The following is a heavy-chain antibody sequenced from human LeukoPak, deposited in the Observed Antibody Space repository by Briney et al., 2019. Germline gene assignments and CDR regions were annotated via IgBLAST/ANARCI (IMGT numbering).Heavy chain of an antibody. CDR2: INHSGST. V-gene: IGHV4-34*01. Sequence: SETLSLTCAVYGGSFSGYYWSWIRQPPGKGLEWIGEINHSGSTNYNPSLKSRVTISVDTSKNQFSLKLSSVTAADTAVYYCAREASGSSVFDIWGQGTMVTVSS. J-gene: IGHJ3*02. D-gene: IGHD1-26*01. CDR1: GGSFSGYY. CDR3: AREASGSSVFDI.